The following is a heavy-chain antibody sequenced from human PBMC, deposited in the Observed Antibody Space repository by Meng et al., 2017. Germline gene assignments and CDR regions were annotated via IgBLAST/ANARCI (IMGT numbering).Heavy chain of an antibody. CDR2: IKSKTDGGTT. CDR3: TTLIKYCSSTSCYFGYYYYGMDV. D-gene: IGHD2-2*01. J-gene: IGHJ6*02. CDR1: GFTFSSYA. Sequence: GGSLRLSCAASGFTFSSYAMSWVRQAPGKGLEWVGRIKSKTDGGTTDYAAPVKGRFTISRDDSKNTLYLQMNSLKTEDTAVYYCTTLIKYCSSTSCYFGYYYYGMDVWGQGTTVTVSS. V-gene: IGHV3-15*01.